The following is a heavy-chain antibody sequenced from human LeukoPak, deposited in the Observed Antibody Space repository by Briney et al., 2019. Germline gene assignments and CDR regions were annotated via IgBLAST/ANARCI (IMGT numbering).Heavy chain of an antibody. CDR3: ARAVPGSSWYLDY. D-gene: IGHD6-13*01. CDR2: IYYSGST. V-gene: IGHV4-59*12. Sequence: SETLSLTCTVSGGSISSYYWRWIRQPPGKGLEWIGYIYYSGSTNYNPSLKSRVTISVDTSKNQFSLKLSSVTAADTAVYYCARAVPGSSWYLDYWGQGTLVTVSS. J-gene: IGHJ4*02. CDR1: GGSISSYY.